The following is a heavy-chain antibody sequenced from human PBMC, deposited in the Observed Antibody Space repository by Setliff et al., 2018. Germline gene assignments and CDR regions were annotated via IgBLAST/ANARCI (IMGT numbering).Heavy chain of an antibody. CDR3: TKDSSGRDAFDI. CDR2: ISGGGSRT. J-gene: IGHJ3*02. CDR1: GFSFSSYA. D-gene: IGHD3-22*01. Sequence: PGESLKISCAASGFSFSSYAMNWVRQAPGKGLEWVSGISGGGSRTYYADSVKGRVTISRDNSKDTLYLQMNIVRAEDTAVYYCTKDSSGRDAFDIWGQGTMVTV. V-gene: IGHV3-23*01.